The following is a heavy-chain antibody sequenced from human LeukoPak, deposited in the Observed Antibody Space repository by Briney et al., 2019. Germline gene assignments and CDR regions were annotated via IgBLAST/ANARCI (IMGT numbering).Heavy chain of an antibody. CDR3: ARDPRFLEWLLYYYYGMDV. CDR1: GFTFSSYA. Sequence: PGGSLRLSCAASGFTFSSYAMHWVRQAPGKGLEWVAVISYDGSNKYYADSVKGRFTISRDNSKNTLYLQMNSLRAEDTAVCYCARDPRFLEWLLYYYYGMDVWGQGTTVTVSS. J-gene: IGHJ6*02. D-gene: IGHD3-3*01. V-gene: IGHV3-30-3*01. CDR2: ISYDGSNK.